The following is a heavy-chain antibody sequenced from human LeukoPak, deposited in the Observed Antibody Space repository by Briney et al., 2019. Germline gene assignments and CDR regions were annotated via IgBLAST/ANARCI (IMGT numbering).Heavy chain of an antibody. V-gene: IGHV3-48*02. Sequence: GGSLRLSCAASEFAFSTYNMNWVRQAPGKGLEWVSYISTGSSTTYYADSVKGRFTISRDNVENSLYLQMNSLRDEDTAVYYCARVAAGYSDNYFDYWGQGTLVTVSS. CDR3: ARVAAGYSDNYFDY. CDR2: ISTGSSTT. CDR1: EFAFSTYN. J-gene: IGHJ4*02. D-gene: IGHD4-23*01.